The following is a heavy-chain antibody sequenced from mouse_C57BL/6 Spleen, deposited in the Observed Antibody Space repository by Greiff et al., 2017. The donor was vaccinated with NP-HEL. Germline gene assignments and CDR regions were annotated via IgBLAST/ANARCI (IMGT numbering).Heavy chain of an antibody. J-gene: IGHJ1*03. Sequence: QVTLKESGPGILQSSQTLSLTCSFSGFSLSTSGMGVSWIRQPSGKGLEWLAHIYWDDDKRYNPSLKSRLTISKDTSRNQVFLKITSVDTADTATYYCARTVVATRYWYFDVWGTGTTVTVSS. CDR3: ARTVVATRYWYFDV. CDR2: IYWDDDK. V-gene: IGHV8-12*01. CDR1: GFSLSTSGMG. D-gene: IGHD1-1*01.